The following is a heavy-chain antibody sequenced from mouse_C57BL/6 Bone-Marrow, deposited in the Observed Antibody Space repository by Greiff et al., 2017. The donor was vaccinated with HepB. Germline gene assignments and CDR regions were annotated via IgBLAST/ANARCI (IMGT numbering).Heavy chain of an antibody. J-gene: IGHJ3*01. V-gene: IGHV1-15*01. CDR2: IDPETGGT. CDR3: TRERIYYYGSSYEAY. D-gene: IGHD1-1*01. Sequence: QVQLQQSGAELVRPGASVTLSCKASGYTFTDYEMHWVKQTPVHGLEWIGAIDPETGGTAYNQKFKGKAILTADKSSSTAYMELRSLTSEDSAVYYCTRERIYYYGSSYEAYWGQGTLVTVSA. CDR1: GYTFTDYE.